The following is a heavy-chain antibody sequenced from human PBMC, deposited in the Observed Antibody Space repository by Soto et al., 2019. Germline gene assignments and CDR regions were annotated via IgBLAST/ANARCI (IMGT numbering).Heavy chain of an antibody. Sequence: LSLTCTVSGGSISSYYWSWIRQPPGKGLEWIGYIYYSGSTNYNPSLKSRVTISVDTSKNQFSLKLSSVTAADTAVYYCARDLVIAARGKGYYYGMDVWGQGTTVTVSS. J-gene: IGHJ6*02. V-gene: IGHV4-59*01. D-gene: IGHD6-6*01. CDR2: IYYSGST. CDR3: ARDLVIAARGKGYYYGMDV. CDR1: GGSISSYY.